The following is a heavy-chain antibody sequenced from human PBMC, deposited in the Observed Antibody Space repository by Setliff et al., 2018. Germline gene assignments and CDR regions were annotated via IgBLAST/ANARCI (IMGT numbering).Heavy chain of an antibody. J-gene: IGHJ3*02. Sequence: HGESLRLSCVVSGFSFSRHWMSWVRQAPGKGLEWVADIKQDGSTKYYLDSVKGRFTISRDNAKRSLYLQMNSLRADDTGVYYCVRDDADNYDAFDNWGQGTLVTVSS. V-gene: IGHV3-7*01. CDR2: IKQDGSTK. D-gene: IGHD3-22*01. CDR1: GFSFSRHW. CDR3: VRDDADNYDAFDN.